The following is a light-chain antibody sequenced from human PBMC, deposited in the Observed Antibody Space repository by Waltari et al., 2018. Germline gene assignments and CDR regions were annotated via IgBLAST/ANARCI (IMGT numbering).Light chain of an antibody. CDR1: QSLSGW. V-gene: IGKV1-5*03. Sequence: DIQMTQSPSSLSASVGDTVSITCRASQSLSGWLDWYQQKPGKAPKLLIYKTSNLQSGVSSRFSGSGSGTEFTITIRSLQPEDFATYYCLQYIRSPLTFGGGTKVEIK. CDR2: KTS. CDR3: LQYIRSPLT. J-gene: IGKJ4*01.